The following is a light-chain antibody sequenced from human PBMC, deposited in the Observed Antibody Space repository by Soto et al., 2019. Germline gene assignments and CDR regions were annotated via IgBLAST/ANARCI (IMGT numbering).Light chain of an antibody. CDR3: QQYGSSGT. Sequence: EIVLTQSPGTLSLSPGERATLSCRASQSVSNNYLAWYQQKPGQAPRLLICGASNRATGIPDRFSGSGSGTDFTINISRLEPEDFAGYYWQQYGSSGTFGQGTKVEIK. CDR2: GAS. J-gene: IGKJ1*01. CDR1: QSVSNNY. V-gene: IGKV3-20*01.